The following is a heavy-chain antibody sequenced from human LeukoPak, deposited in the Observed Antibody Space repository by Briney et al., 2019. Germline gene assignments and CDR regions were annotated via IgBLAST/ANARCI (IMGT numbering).Heavy chain of an antibody. CDR1: GFTFSSYG. V-gene: IGHV3-30*02. CDR2: IRYDGSNK. D-gene: IGHD3-9*01. CDR3: AKEYLEWFPMDV. Sequence: GGSLRLSCGASGFTFSSYGMHWARQAPGKGLEWVAFIRYDGSNKYYVDSVKGRFTISRDNSKNTLYLQMNSLRAEDTAVYYCAKEYLEWFPMDVWGKGTKVTISS. J-gene: IGHJ6*03.